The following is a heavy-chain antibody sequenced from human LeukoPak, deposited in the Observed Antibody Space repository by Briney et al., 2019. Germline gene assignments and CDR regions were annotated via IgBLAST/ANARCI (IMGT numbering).Heavy chain of an antibody. CDR2: IVVGSGNT. CDR3: AAARPYDSSGYRPRQLHPDY. D-gene: IGHD3-22*01. CDR1: GFTFTSSA. Sequence: SVKVSCKASGFTFTSSAVQWVRQARGQRLEWIGWIVVGSGNTNYAQKFQERVTITRDMSTSTAYMELSSLRSEDTAVYYCAAARPYDSSGYRPRQLHPDYWGQGTLVTVSS. J-gene: IGHJ4*02. V-gene: IGHV1-58*01.